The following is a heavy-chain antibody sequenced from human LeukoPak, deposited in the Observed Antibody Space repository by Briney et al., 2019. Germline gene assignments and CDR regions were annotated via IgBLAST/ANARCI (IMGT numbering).Heavy chain of an antibody. J-gene: IGHJ6*03. CDR1: GGSISSYY. CDR2: IYTSGST. CDR3: ARSVWDIVVVPAASYYYYMDV. V-gene: IGHV4-4*07. D-gene: IGHD2-2*01. Sequence: SETLSLTCTVSGGSISSYYWSWIRQPAGKGLEWIGRIYTSGSTNYNPSLKSRVTMSVDTSKNQFSLKLSSVTAADTAVYYCARSVWDIVVVPAASYYYYMDVWGKGPTVTVSS.